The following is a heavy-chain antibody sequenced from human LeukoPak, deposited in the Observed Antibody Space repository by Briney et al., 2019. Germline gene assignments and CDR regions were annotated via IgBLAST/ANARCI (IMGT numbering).Heavy chain of an antibody. D-gene: IGHD6-13*01. V-gene: IGHV7-4-1*02. CDR3: ARGTGYSISWLPH. Sequence: ASVKVSCKTSGYTFTTYAMNWVRQAPGHGLEGMGWISTNTGNRTYAQGFTGWFVFSLDTTVSTAYLQISSLKAEDTAVYYCARGTGYSISWLPHWGQGTLVTVSS. CDR1: GYTFTTYA. J-gene: IGHJ4*02. CDR2: ISTNTGNR.